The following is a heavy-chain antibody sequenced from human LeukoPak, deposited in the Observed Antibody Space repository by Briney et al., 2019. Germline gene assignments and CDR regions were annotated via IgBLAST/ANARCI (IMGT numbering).Heavy chain of an antibody. CDR2: IWYDGSNK. J-gene: IGHJ6*02. V-gene: IGHV3-33*01. CDR1: GFTFSSYG. D-gene: IGHD2-2*01. Sequence: GGSLRLSCAASGFTFSSYGMHWVRQAPGKGLEWVAVIWYDGSNKYYADSVKGRFTISRDNSKNTLYLQMNSLRAEDTAVYYCARDLADCSGTSCPFNYYYYYGMDVWGQGTTVTVSS. CDR3: ARDLADCSGTSCPFNYYYYYGMDV.